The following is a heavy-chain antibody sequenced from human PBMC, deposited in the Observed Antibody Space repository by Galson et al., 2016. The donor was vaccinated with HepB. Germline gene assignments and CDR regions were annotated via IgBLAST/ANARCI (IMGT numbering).Heavy chain of an antibody. CDR3: TRAAAGRTATTTLA. V-gene: IGHV3-30-3*01. J-gene: IGHJ5*02. Sequence: SLRLSCAGSGFDFNDSSIHWVRQSPGKGLEWVAGVSFDGRNTYYADSVKGRFIISRDSSKKTVYLQMNSLRSKETAVYYCTRAAAGRTATTTLAWGQGLRVTVSS. CDR1: GFDFNDSS. CDR2: VSFDGRNT. D-gene: IGHD4-17*01.